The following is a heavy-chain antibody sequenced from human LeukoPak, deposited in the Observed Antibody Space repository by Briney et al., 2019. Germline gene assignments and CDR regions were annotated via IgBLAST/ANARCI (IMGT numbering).Heavy chain of an antibody. CDR1: GGSISSGGYY. J-gene: IGHJ4*02. V-gene: IGHV4-61*08. CDR2: IYYSGST. Sequence: SQTLSLTCTVSGGSISSGGYYWSWIRQPPGKGLEWIGYIYYSGSTNYNPSLKSRVTISVDTSKNQFSLKLSSVTAADTAVYYCARVMSGANDYWGQGTLVTVSS. D-gene: IGHD3-10*01. CDR3: ARVMSGANDY.